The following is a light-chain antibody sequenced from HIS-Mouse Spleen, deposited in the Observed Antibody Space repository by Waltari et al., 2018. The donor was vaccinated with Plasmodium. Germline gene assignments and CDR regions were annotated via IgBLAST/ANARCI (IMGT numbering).Light chain of an antibody. Sequence: SYDLTPPPPVSVSPGQTARTTCAGDALPKTYAYGYQQKSGQAPVLVIYEDSKRPSGIPERFSGSSSGTMATLTISGAQVEDEADYYCYSTDSSGNHRVFGGGTKLTVL. CDR1: ALPKTY. CDR2: EDS. J-gene: IGLJ3*02. V-gene: IGLV3-10*01. CDR3: YSTDSSGNHRV.